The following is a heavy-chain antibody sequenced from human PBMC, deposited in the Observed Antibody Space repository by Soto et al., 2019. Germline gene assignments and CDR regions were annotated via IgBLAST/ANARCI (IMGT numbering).Heavy chain of an antibody. Sequence: EVQLLESGGGLVQPGGSLRLSCAASXXTFXXYAMSWVRQXPGKGLXWVSAISGSGGSTYYADSVKGRFTISRDNSKNTLYLQMNSLRAEDTAVYXXAXXXXXXXXXXXXXXSXXWGQGTLVTVSS. V-gene: IGHV3-23*01. J-gene: IGHJ4*02. CDR3: AXXXXXXXXXXXXXXSXX. CDR2: ISGSGGST. CDR1: XXTFXXYA.